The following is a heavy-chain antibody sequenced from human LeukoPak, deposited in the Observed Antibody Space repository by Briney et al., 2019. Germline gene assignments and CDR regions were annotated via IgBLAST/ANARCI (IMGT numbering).Heavy chain of an antibody. V-gene: IGHV3-30*02. D-gene: IGHD4-17*01. Sequence: GGSLRLSCAASGFTFSSYGIHWVRQAPGKGLEWVAFIRYDGSNKYYADSVKGRFTISRDNSKDTVYLQMNSLRAEDTAVYYCARGYGVQYYFDYWGQGTLVTVSS. CDR2: IRYDGSNK. CDR1: GFTFSSYG. J-gene: IGHJ4*02. CDR3: ARGYGVQYYFDY.